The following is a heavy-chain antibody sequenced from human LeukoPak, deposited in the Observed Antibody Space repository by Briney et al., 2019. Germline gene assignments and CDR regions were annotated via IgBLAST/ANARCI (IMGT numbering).Heavy chain of an antibody. Sequence: SETLSLTCAVYGGSFSGYYWSWIRQPPGKGLEWIGEINHSGSTNYNPSLKSRVTISVDTSKNQFSPKLSSVTAADTAVYYCASGYYYDSSGYYALFDYWGQGTLVTVSS. CDR2: INHSGST. D-gene: IGHD3-22*01. CDR1: GGSFSGYY. CDR3: ASGYYYDSSGYYALFDY. J-gene: IGHJ4*02. V-gene: IGHV4-34*01.